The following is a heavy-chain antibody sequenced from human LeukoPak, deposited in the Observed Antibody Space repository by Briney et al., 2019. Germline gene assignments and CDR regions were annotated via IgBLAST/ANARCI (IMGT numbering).Heavy chain of an antibody. CDR1: GGSIDDYF. V-gene: IGHV4-4*07. D-gene: IGHD1-26*01. CDR3: ARNGGSGTYYDGSFDY. J-gene: IGHJ4*02. CDR2: IYTSGST. Sequence: PSETLSLTCTVSGGSIDDYFWSWIRQPAGKGLEWIGRIYTSGSTNYNPSLKSRVTMSVDTSKNQFSLRLSSVTAADTAVYYCARNGGSGTYYDGSFDYWGQGTLVTVSS.